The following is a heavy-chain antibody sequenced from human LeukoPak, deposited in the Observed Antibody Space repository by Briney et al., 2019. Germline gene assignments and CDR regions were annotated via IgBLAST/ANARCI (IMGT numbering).Heavy chain of an antibody. D-gene: IGHD1-1*01. CDR1: GYDFISFF. CDR3: TRPGPAVTGTTFLH. Sequence: ASVKVSCKTSGYDFISFFLHWVRQAPGQGLEWIGWINPHTGATNYAEKFQGRVTLTTGSSVKSAYMKLSSLKSDDTAVYFCTRPGPAVTGTTFLHWGQGSLIAVSS. V-gene: IGHV1-2*02. J-gene: IGHJ4*02. CDR2: INPHTGAT.